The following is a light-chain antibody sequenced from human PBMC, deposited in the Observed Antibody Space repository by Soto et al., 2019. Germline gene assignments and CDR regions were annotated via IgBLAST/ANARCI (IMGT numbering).Light chain of an antibody. CDR1: QSISSG. J-gene: IGKJ1*01. CDR2: KAS. Sequence: DIQMTQSPSTLSASVGDRVTITCRASQSISSGLAWYQQKPGKAPKLLIYKASSLESGVPSRFSGSGSGTEFTPTISSLQPDDFATYYCQQYSNYPCTFGQGTKVEIK. V-gene: IGKV1-5*03. CDR3: QQYSNYPCT.